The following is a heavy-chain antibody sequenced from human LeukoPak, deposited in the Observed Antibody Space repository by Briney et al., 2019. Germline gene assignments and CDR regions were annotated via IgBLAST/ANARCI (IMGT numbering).Heavy chain of an antibody. CDR3: AKGPQLYSGYHPNF. CDR1: GFTFSSYA. J-gene: IGHJ4*02. Sequence: GGSLRLSCAASGFTFSSYAMSWVRQAPGKGLEWVSAISGSGGSTYYADSVKGRFTISRDYSSNTVYLQMNSLRSEDTAIYYCAKGPQLYSGYHPNFWGQGTLVTVSS. D-gene: IGHD5-12*01. CDR2: ISGSGGST. V-gene: IGHV3-23*01.